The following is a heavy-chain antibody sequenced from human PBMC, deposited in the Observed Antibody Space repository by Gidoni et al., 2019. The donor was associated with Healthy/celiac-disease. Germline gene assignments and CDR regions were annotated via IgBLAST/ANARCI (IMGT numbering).Heavy chain of an antibody. Sequence: EVQLLESGGGLVQPGGSLRLSCAASGFTFSSYAMSWVRPAPGKGLEWFSDISGSGGSTYDADSVKGRFTISRDNPKNTLYLQMNSLRAEDTAVYYCAKGPARGFHHYFDYWGQGTLVTVSS. D-gene: IGHD2-2*01. CDR1: GFTFSSYA. J-gene: IGHJ4*02. CDR3: AKGPARGFHHYFDY. V-gene: IGHV3-23*01. CDR2: ISGSGGST.